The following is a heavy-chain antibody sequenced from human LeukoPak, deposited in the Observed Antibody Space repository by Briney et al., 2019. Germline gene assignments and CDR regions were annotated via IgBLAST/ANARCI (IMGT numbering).Heavy chain of an antibody. CDR2: IYYSGST. D-gene: IGHD3-3*01. Sequence: ETLSLTCTVSGGSISSSSYYWGWIRQPPGKGLGGIGSIYYSGSTYYNPSLKSRVTISVDTSKNQFSLKLSSVTAADTAVYYCVGDYDFWSGYQYYFDYWGQGTLVTVSS. J-gene: IGHJ4*02. CDR1: GGSISSSSYY. CDR3: VGDYDFWSGYQYYFDY. V-gene: IGHV4-39*01.